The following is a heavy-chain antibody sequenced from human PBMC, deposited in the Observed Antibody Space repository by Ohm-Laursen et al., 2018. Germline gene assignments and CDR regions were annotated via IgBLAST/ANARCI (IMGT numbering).Heavy chain of an antibody. Sequence: SLRLSCTASGFTMRNYWMSWVRQAPGKGLEWVANIKPDASEEHYVDSVKGRFTISRDSANNSVYLQMNSLRAEDTAVYYCARDPPEDSSWYADYWGQGTLVTVSP. CDR3: ARDPPEDSSWYADY. CDR2: IKPDASEE. CDR1: GFTMRNYW. D-gene: IGHD6-13*01. J-gene: IGHJ4*02. V-gene: IGHV3-7*01.